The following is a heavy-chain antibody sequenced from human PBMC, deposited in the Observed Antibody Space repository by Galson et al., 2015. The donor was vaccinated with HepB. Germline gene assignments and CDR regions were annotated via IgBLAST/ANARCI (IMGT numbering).Heavy chain of an antibody. Sequence: SVKVSCKASGYTFTSYGISWVRQAPGQGFEWMGWISAYNGNTNYAQKLQGRVTMTTDTSTSTAYMELGSLRSDDTAVYYCARDHFLDLYGNINYWGQGTLVTVSS. CDR1: GYTFTSYG. V-gene: IGHV1-18*04. J-gene: IGHJ4*02. D-gene: IGHD4-17*01. CDR2: ISAYNGNT. CDR3: ARDHFLDLYGNINY.